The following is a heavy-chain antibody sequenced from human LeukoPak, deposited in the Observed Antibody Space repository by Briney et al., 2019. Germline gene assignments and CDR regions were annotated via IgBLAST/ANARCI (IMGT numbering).Heavy chain of an antibody. V-gene: IGHV3-30-3*01. Sequence: GGSLRLSCAASGFTSSSYAMHWVRQAPGKGLEWVAVISNDGSQKYYADSVKGRFTVSRDISKNTLHLQMNSLRTEDTALYYCARDSTLGGVIVTGPRGFDYCGQGTLVTVSA. J-gene: IGHJ4*02. CDR2: ISNDGSQK. D-gene: IGHD3-16*02. CDR3: ARDSTLGGVIVTGPRGFDY. CDR1: GFTSSSYA.